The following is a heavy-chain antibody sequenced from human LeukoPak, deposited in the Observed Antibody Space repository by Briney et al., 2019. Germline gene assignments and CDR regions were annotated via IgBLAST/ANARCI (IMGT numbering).Heavy chain of an antibody. D-gene: IGHD2-15*01. CDR2: ISAYGNT. CDR3: ARGIIGYYFDY. J-gene: IGHJ4*02. CDR1: GYTFTVYG. Sequence: ASVKVSCKASGYTFTVYGISWVRQAPGQGLEWMGLISAYGNTNYAQNLQGRVTMTTDTSTSTAYMELRSLRSDDTAVYYCARGIIGYYFDYWGQGTLVTVSS. V-gene: IGHV1-18*01.